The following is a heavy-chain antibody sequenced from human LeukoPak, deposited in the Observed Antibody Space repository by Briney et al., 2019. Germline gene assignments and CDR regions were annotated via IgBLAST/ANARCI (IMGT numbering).Heavy chain of an antibody. CDR3: ARTDCTNGVCFYGMDV. D-gene: IGHD2-8*01. CDR1: GYTFTSYG. CDR2: ISAYNGNT. V-gene: IGHV1-18*01. J-gene: IGHJ6*02. Sequence: ASVKVSCKASGYTFTSYGISWVRQAPGQGLEWMGWISAYNGNTNYAQKLQGRVTMTTDTSTSTAYMELRSLGSDDTAVYYCARTDCTNGVCFYGMDVWGQGTTVTVSS.